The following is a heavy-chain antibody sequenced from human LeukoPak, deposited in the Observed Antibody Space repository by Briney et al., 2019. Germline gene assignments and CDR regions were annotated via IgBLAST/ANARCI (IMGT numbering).Heavy chain of an antibody. D-gene: IGHD3-22*01. CDR2: INSDGSST. CDR3: ARDRAYYYDSSGTIGMDV. Sequence: GGSLRLSCAASGFTFSSYWMHWVRHAPGKGLVWVSRINSDGSSTSYADSVKGRFTISRDNAKNTLYLQMNSLRAEDTAVYYCARDRAYYYDSSGTIGMDVWGQGTTVTVSS. V-gene: IGHV3-74*01. J-gene: IGHJ6*02. CDR1: GFTFSSYW.